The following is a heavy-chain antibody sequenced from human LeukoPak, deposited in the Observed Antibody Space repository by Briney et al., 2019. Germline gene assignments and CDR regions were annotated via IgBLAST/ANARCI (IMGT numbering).Heavy chain of an antibody. J-gene: IGHJ6*02. CDR3: VRGHSIHNYHYGIDV. V-gene: IGHV3-64*01. CDR2: IRSNGISP. CDR1: ELHA. D-gene: IGHD3-3*01. Sequence: PGGSLRLTCAASELHAMTWVRQAPGKGLEYVSTIRSNGISPYYANSVKGRFTISRDNSRNTLYLQMGSLRADDTAVYYCVRGHSIHNYHYGIDVWGHGTTVTVSS.